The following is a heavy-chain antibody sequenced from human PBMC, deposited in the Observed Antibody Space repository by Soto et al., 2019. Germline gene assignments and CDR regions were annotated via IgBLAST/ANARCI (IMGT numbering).Heavy chain of an antibody. CDR2: ISYDGSNK. J-gene: IGHJ4*02. CDR3: AGGYCSSTSCYTLTTPLDY. Sequence: PGGSLRLSCAASGFTFSSYAMHWVRQAPGKGLEWVEVISYDGSNKYYEDTVKGRVTISRDKSKNTLYLQMNSLRAEDTAVYYCAGGYCSSTSCYTLTTPLDYWGQGTLVTVSS. CDR1: GFTFSSYA. V-gene: IGHV3-30-3*01. D-gene: IGHD2-2*02.